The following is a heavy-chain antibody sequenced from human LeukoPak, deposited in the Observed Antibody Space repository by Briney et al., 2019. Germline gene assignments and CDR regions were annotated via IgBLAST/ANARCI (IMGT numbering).Heavy chain of an antibody. J-gene: IGHJ4*02. V-gene: IGHV3-30*02. CDR2: IRYDGSNK. CDR3: AKDIRSSGYYYLTHYFDY. CDR1: GFTFSSYG. Sequence: QPGGSLRLSCAASGFTFSSYGMHWVRQAPGKGLEWVAFIRYDGSNKYYADSVKGRFTISRDNSKNTLYLQMNSLRAEDTAVYYCAKDIRSSGYYYLTHYFDYWGQGTLVTVSS. D-gene: IGHD3-22*01.